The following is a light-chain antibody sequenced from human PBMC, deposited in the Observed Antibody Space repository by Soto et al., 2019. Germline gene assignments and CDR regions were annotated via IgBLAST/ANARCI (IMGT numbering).Light chain of an antibody. CDR2: EVY. CDR1: SSDVGGYDS. CDR3: SSYTGGNPSYV. Sequence: QSALTQPPSASGSPGQSVTISCTGASSDVGGYDSVSWYQQHPGKAPKLMIYEVYKRPSGVPDRFSGSKSGNTASLTVSGLQADDEADYYCSSYTGGNPSYVFGTGTKLTVL. V-gene: IGLV2-8*01. J-gene: IGLJ1*01.